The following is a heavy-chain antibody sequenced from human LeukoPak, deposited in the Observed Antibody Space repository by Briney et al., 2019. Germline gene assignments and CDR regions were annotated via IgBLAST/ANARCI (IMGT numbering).Heavy chain of an antibody. D-gene: IGHD6-6*01. CDR2: VSRSSGTI. V-gene: IGHV3-48*04. Sequence: GGSLRLSCGASGFTFSSHNMNWVRQAPGKGLEWVAYVSRSSGTIYYADSLRGRFTISRDDAKNLLYLQMNSLRAEDTAVYYCAKDWWAGRAARPGPFDYWGQGTLVTVSS. CDR3: AKDWWAGRAARPGPFDY. CDR1: GFTFSSHN. J-gene: IGHJ4*02.